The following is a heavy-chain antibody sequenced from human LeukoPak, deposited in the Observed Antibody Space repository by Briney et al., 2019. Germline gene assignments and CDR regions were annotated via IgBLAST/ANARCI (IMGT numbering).Heavy chain of an antibody. CDR3: ARDHYYGSGSYRFDY. Sequence: GRSLRLSCAASGFTFINYGMHWVRQAPGKGLEWVAMIWYDGSNKYYADSVKGRFTISRDNSKYTLSLQMNSPRDEDTAVYYCARDHYYGSGSYRFDYWGQGTLVTVSS. V-gene: IGHV3-33*01. J-gene: IGHJ4*02. D-gene: IGHD3-10*01. CDR2: IWYDGSNK. CDR1: GFTFINYG.